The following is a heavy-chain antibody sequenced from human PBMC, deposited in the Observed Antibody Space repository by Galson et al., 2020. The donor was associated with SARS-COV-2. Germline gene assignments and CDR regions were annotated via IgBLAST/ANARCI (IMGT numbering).Heavy chain of an antibody. J-gene: IGHJ6*02. CDR2: IDHSGST. CDR1: GGSFNNYY. CDR3: ARGYYYYGMDV. V-gene: IGHV4-34*01. Sequence: ETSETLSLTCAVYGGSFNNYYWTWIRQPPGKGLEWLGEIDHSGSTNYNPSLKSRVIISLDTSKNKFSLKLISVTAADTAVYYCARGYYYYGMDVWGQGTTVTVSS.